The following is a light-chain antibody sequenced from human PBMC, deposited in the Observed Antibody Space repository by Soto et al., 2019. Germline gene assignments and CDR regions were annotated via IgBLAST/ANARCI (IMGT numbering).Light chain of an antibody. CDR1: SGDIGSYNR. CDR3: SSYTNINTRACV. CDR2: EVT. V-gene: IGLV2-14*01. Sequence: QSALTQPAPVSGSPGQAITISCTGTSGDIGSYNRVSWYQQHPGKAPKLIIYEVTDRPSGVSNRFSGSKSGNTASLTISGLQAEDEPEYYRSSYTNINTRACVFGTGTKVTVL. J-gene: IGLJ1*01.